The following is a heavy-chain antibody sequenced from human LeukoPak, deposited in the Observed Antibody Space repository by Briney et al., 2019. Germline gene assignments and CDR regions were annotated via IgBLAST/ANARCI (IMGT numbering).Heavy chain of an antibody. V-gene: IGHV3-23*01. Sequence: TGGPLRLSCAASGFMFSNFAMSWVRQAPGKGLEWVSTIYYSGGNTYSADSVKGRFTISRDNAKNTLYLQMNSLRAEDTAVYYCAKDQGQAVVPRRFDYCGQGTLVTVSS. J-gene: IGHJ4*02. D-gene: IGHD2-2*01. CDR3: AKDQGQAVVPRRFDY. CDR2: IYYSGGNT. CDR1: GFMFSNFA.